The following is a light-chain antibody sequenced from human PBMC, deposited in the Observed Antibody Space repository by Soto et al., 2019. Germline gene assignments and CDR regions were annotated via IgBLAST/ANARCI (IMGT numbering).Light chain of an antibody. CDR2: SAS. CDR3: QQYKDWPTT. Sequence: IVLTQSPATLSVSPGERATLSCWASQTLDSMVAWYQQKSGQAPRLLIYSASARATGVPARFSGYGSGTGCTLTISSLQSEDLGVYYCQQYKDWPTTFGQGTKVEV. J-gene: IGKJ1*01. V-gene: IGKV3-15*01. CDR1: QTLDSM.